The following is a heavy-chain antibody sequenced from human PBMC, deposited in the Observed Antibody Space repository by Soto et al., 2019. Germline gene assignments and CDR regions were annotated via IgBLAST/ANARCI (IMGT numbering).Heavy chain of an antibody. Sequence: LVESGGGLVQSGGSLRLSCAASGFTFDYWMHWVRQVPGKGLLWVSHIQNDASLTTYADSVKGRFIISRDNAKNTLYLQMNGLRVEDTAVYFCVRGQRGGFDLWGQGTMVTVSS. D-gene: IGHD2-15*01. CDR3: VRGQRGGFDL. V-gene: IGHV3-74*01. CDR2: IQNDASLT. J-gene: IGHJ3*01. CDR1: GFTFDYW.